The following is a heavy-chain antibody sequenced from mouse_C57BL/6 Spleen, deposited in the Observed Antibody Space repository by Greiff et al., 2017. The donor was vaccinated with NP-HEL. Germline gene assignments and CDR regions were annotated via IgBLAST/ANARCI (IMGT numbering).Heavy chain of an antibody. J-gene: IGHJ4*01. CDR2: ISDGGSYT. V-gene: IGHV5-4*01. Sequence: EVQGVESGGGLVKPGGSLKLSCAASGFTFSSYAMSWVRQTPEKRLEWVATISDGGSYTYYPDNVKGRFTISRDNAKNNLYLQMSHLKSEDTAMYYCARDLGATVVPYYAMDYWGQGTSVTVSS. CDR1: GFTFSSYA. CDR3: ARDLGATVVPYYAMDY. D-gene: IGHD1-1*01.